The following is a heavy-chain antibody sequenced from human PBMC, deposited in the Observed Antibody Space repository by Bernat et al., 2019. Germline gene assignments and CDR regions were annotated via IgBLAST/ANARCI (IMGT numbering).Heavy chain of an antibody. CDR1: GFTFDDYA. CDR2: ISWNSGSI. Sequence: EVQLVESGGGLVQPGRSLRLSCAASGFTFDDYAMHWVRQAPGKGLEWVAGISWNSGSIGYAHSVTGPFNISRDNAKNSLYLPTNSLRAEVTAFYYCAKEAAAGTDHYYYFVMDVWGQGTTVTVSS. D-gene: IGHD6-13*01. J-gene: IGHJ6*02. V-gene: IGHV3-9*01. CDR3: AKEAAAGTDHYYYFVMDV.